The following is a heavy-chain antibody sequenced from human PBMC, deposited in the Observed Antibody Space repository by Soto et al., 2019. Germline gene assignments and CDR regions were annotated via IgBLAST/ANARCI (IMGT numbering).Heavy chain of an antibody. V-gene: IGHV2-5*01. D-gene: IGHD3-22*01. Sequence: QITLQESGPMLLKPTQTLTLTCTFSGFSLSTSGVGVGWIRQPPGKALEWLALIFWNDDKRYSPSLKIRLSITKDTSKNQVVLTVNTVGPVDTATYFCAHRFTSRPNYYDSGASSWWFDPWGQGTLVTVSS. CDR2: IFWNDDK. J-gene: IGHJ5*02. CDR3: AHRFTSRPNYYDSGASSWWFDP. CDR1: GFSLSTSGVG.